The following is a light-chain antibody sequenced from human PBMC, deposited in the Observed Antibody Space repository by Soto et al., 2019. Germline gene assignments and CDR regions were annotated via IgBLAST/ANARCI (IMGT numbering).Light chain of an antibody. CDR1: QSVGSD. J-gene: IGKJ1*01. V-gene: IGKV3-15*01. CDR2: GAS. CDR3: QHYNSYSEA. Sequence: EIAMTQSPATLSVSPGERATLSWRTSQSVGSDLAWYQQNPGQAPRLLIYGASTRATGIPARFSGSGSGTEFTLTISSLQPDDFATYYCQHYNSYSEAFGQGTKVDIK.